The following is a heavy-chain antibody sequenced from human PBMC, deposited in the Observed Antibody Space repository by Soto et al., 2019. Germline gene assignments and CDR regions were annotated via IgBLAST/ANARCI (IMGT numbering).Heavy chain of an antibody. Sequence: GGSLRLSCAASGFTFSSYGMHWVRQAPGKGLEWVAVIWYDGSNKYYADSVKGRFTISRDNSKNTLYLQMNSLRAEDTAVYYCARDPCADSYSSSWNCYYYYMDVWGKGTTVTVSS. V-gene: IGHV3-33*01. J-gene: IGHJ6*03. CDR2: IWYDGSNK. CDR3: ARDPCADSYSSSWNCYYYYMDV. CDR1: GFTFSSYG. D-gene: IGHD6-6*01.